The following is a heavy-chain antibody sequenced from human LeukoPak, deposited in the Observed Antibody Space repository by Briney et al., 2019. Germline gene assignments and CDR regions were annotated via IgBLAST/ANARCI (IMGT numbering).Heavy chain of an antibody. CDR2: IYYSGST. CDR1: GGSISSSSYY. CDR3: ARGIRAARPRYYFDY. Sequence: KSSETLSLTCTVSGGSISSSSYYWGWIRQPPGKGLEWIGSIYYSGSTYYNPSLKSRVTISVDTSKNQFSLKLSSVTAADTAVYYCARGIRAARPRYYFDYWGQGTLVTVSS. J-gene: IGHJ4*01. V-gene: IGHV4-39*07. D-gene: IGHD6-6*01.